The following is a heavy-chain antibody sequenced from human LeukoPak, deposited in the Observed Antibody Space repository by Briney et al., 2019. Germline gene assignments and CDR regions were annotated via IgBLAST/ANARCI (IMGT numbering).Heavy chain of an antibody. V-gene: IGHV4-31*03. CDR2: IYYSGST. CDR1: GGSISSGGYY. Sequence: SETLSLTCTVSGGSISSGGYYWSWIRQHPGKGLEWIGYIYYSGSTYYNSSLKSRVTISVDPSKNQFSLKLSSVTAADTAVYYCARGDGTAGGYYYYYMDVWGKGTTVTVSS. CDR3: ARGDGTAGGYYYYYMDV. J-gene: IGHJ6*03. D-gene: IGHD5-24*01.